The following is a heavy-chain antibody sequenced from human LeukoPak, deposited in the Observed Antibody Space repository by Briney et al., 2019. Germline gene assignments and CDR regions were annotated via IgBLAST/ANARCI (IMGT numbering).Heavy chain of an antibody. CDR1: GYSFTSYW. D-gene: IGHD3-3*01. CDR3: ARLGWGSFGGFWYFDY. CDR2: IYPGDSDT. V-gene: IGHV5-51*01. Sequence: GESLKISCKGSGYSFTSYWIGWVRQMPGKGLEWMGIIYPGDSDTRYSPSFQGQVTISADKSISTAYLQWSSLKASDTAMYYCARLGWGSFGGFWYFDYWGQGTLVTVSS. J-gene: IGHJ4*02.